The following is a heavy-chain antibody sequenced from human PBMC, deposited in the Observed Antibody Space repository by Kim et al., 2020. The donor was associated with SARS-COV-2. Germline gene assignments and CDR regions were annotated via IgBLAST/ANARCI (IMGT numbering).Heavy chain of an antibody. CDR3: ARDQEFTIFGVVNFNWFDP. CDR1: GYTFTSYA. J-gene: IGHJ5*02. V-gene: IGHV1-3*01. Sequence: SVKVSCKASGYTFTSYAMHWVRQAPGQRLEWMGWINAGNGNTKYSQKFQGRVTITRDTSASTAYMELSSLRSEDTAVYYCARDQEFTIFGVVNFNWFDPWGQGTLVTVSS. CDR2: INAGNGNT. D-gene: IGHD3-3*01.